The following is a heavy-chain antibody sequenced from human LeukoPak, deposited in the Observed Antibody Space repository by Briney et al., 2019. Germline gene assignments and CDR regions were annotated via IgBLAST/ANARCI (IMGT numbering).Heavy chain of an antibody. CDR3: ATVSF. D-gene: IGHD3-16*01. CDR1: GGSISSSYW. V-gene: IGHV4-4*02. CDR2: VYHSGST. J-gene: IGHJ4*02. Sequence: SGTLSLTCAVSGGSISSSYWWSWVRQPPGKGLEWIGEVYHSGSTNYYPSLKSRVTISIEKSKNQFSLKLSSVTAADTAVYYCATVSFWGQGTLVTVSS.